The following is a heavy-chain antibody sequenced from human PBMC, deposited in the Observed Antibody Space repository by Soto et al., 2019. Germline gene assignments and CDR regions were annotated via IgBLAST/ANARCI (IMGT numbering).Heavy chain of an antibody. Sequence: QVQLQESGPGLVKPSQTLSLTCTVSGGSISSGGYYWSWIRQHPGKGLEWIGYIYYIGTTHYNPSLKSRLTMSVDTSKNQFSLRLRSVTAADTAVYYCARTGGNSGYYGMDVWGQGTAVTVSS. CDR3: ARTGGNSGYYGMDV. CDR1: GGSISSGGYY. J-gene: IGHJ6*02. V-gene: IGHV4-31*03. D-gene: IGHD2-21*02. CDR2: IYYIGTT.